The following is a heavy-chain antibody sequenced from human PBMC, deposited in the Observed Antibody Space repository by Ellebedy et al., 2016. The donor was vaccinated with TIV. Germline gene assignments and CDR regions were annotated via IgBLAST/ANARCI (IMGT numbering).Heavy chain of an antibody. D-gene: IGHD3-22*01. V-gene: IGHV4-59*01. CDR1: GGSISNFY. CDR2: IYYSGAT. J-gene: IGHJ4*02. Sequence: SETLSLTCTVSGGSISNFYWTWIRQPPGKGLEWIGYIYYSGATNYNPSLKSRVTISLDTSKNQFSLKLYSVTAADTAIYYCAREGAHKFDTSGYYFDYWGQGAPVTVSS. CDR3: AREGAHKFDTSGYYFDY.